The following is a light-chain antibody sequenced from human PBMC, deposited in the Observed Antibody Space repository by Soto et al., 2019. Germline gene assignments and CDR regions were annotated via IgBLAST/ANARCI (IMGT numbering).Light chain of an antibody. J-gene: IGLJ2*01. CDR2: SND. Sequence: SVLTQSPAASGTPGRRVTISCSGSSSNIGTNTVNWYQQLPGTAPKLLIYSNDLRPSGVPDRFSGSKSGTSASLAISGLQSEDEADYYCEAWDDSLYGAVFGGGTQLTVL. CDR3: EAWDDSLYGAV. V-gene: IGLV1-44*01. CDR1: SSNIGTNT.